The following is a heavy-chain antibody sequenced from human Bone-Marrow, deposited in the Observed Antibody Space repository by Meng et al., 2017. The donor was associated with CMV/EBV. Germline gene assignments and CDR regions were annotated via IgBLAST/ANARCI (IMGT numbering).Heavy chain of an antibody. CDR1: GFTFSSYS. V-gene: IGHV3-21*01. CDR3: ARVRPEHDYYYGMDV. CDR2: ISSSSSYI. Sequence: SCAASGFTFSSYSMNWVRQAPGKGLEWVSSISSSSSYIYYADSVKGRFTISRDNAKNSLYLQMNSLRAEDTAVYYCARVRPEHDYYYGMDVWGQGTTVTVSS. J-gene: IGHJ6*02.